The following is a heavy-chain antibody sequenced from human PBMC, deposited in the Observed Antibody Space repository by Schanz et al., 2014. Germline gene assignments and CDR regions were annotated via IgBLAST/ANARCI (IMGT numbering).Heavy chain of an antibody. Sequence: EAHLVQSGGGLVQPGGSLRLSCAASGFTFSSHWMHWVRQDPGKGLVWVARINSVGSNTDYADSVKGRFTISRDNSKNTVYIQMNSLRAEDTAVYFCAKGRFGELSAFDIWGQGTMGTVSS. D-gene: IGHD3-10*01. CDR1: GFTFSSHW. CDR3: AKGRFGELSAFDI. V-gene: IGHV3-74*01. CDR2: INSVGSNT. J-gene: IGHJ3*02.